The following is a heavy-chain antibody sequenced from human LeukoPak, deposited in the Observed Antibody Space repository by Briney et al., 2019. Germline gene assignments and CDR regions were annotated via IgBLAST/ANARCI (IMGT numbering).Heavy chain of an antibody. D-gene: IGHD5-18*01. CDR2: ITSDGSTT. Sequence: GGSLKLSCTASGFTFSMYWMHWVRQAPGEGPVWVSRITSDGSTTIYADSVKGRFTVSRDNAKNTLYLQMNSLRAEDTAVYYCVRDSRYTMDVWGQGTTVTVPS. CDR3: VRDSRYTMDV. CDR1: GFTFSMYW. V-gene: IGHV3-74*01. J-gene: IGHJ6*02.